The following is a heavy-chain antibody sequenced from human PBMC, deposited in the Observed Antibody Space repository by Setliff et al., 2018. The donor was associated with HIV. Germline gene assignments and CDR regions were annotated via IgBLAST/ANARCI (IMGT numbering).Heavy chain of an antibody. CDR3: ARDSSGWSPFDY. V-gene: IGHV1-3*01. D-gene: IGHD6-19*01. CDR2: INAGNGNT. J-gene: IGHJ4*02. Sequence: ASVKVSCKASGYTFSNYAIHWLRQAPGQRLEWMGWINAGNGNTKYSQKFQGRVTITRDTSASTAYMELSSLRSEDTAVYYCARDSSGWSPFDYWGQGTLVTVSS. CDR1: GYTFSNYA.